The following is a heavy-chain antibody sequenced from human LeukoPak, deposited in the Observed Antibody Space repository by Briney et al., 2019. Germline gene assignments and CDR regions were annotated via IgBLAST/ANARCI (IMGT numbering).Heavy chain of an antibody. CDR3: ASSSGWFGY. V-gene: IGHV3-48*02. CDR1: GFTFSSYS. CDR2: ISSTTSTI. J-gene: IGHJ5*01. D-gene: IGHD6-19*01. Sequence: GRSLRLSCAASGFTFSSYSMNSVRQAPGTRLRSVSYISSTTSTISYTESVTGRFTLSKDNAQNSPYFPLNCLIYHQPALQCIASSSGWFGYWGQGTLVTVSS.